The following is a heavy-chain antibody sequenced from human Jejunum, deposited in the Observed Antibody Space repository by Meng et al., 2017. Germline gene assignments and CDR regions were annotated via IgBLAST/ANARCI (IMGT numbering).Heavy chain of an antibody. CDR3: ARGHSSVWYEYFSH. CDR2: IWNDGRNQ. J-gene: IGHJ4*02. V-gene: IGHV3-33*01. Sequence: GGSLRLSCAASGYIFSEFGMHWVRQSPGKGREWVAVIWNDGRNQYYADSVEGRFTISRDNSRNTLSLQMNSLSAEDTAVYYFARGHSSVWYEYFSHWGQGTLVTVSS. CDR1: GYIFSEFG. D-gene: IGHD6-19*01.